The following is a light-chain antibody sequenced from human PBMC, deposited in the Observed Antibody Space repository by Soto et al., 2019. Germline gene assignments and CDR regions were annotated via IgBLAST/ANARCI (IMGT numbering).Light chain of an antibody. CDR2: DAS. V-gene: IGKV3-11*01. CDR3: QQRSDWPST. CDR1: QSVGSY. Sequence: EIVVTQSPVTLSLSPGERATLSCRASQSVGSYFAWYQQKPGLAPRLLIYDASSRATGIPARFSGSGSGTDFTLTISSLEPEDFAVYYCQQRSDWPSTFGGGTRVEIK. J-gene: IGKJ4*01.